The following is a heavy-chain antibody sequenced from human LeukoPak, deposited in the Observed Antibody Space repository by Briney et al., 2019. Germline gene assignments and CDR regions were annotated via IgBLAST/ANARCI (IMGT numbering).Heavy chain of an antibody. J-gene: IGHJ4*02. V-gene: IGHV3-7*01. CDR2: IKTDGSEK. Sequence: GGSLRLSCAASGFTFSSYAMSWVRQAPGKGLEWVANIKTDGSEKYYVDSVKGRFTISRDNAKNSLSLEMNSLRGEDTAVYYCARDWNGSGRCFDCWGQGTQVTVSS. D-gene: IGHD3-10*01. CDR3: ARDWNGSGRCFDC. CDR1: GFTFSSYA.